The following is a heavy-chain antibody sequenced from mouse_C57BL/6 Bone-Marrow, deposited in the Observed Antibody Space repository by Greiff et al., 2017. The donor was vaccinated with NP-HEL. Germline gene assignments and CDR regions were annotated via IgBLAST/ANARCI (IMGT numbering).Heavy chain of an antibody. V-gene: IGHV1-54*01. CDR3: ARGGNYYGSIYVQYFDV. Sequence: VQLQQSGAELVRPGTSVKVSCKASGYAFTNYLIEWVKQRPGQGLEWIGVINPGSGGTNYNDKFKGKATLTADKSSSTAYMQLSSLTSEDSAVYFCARGGNYYGSIYVQYFDVWGTGTTVTVSS. J-gene: IGHJ1*03. CDR1: GYAFTNYL. CDR2: INPGSGGT. D-gene: IGHD1-1*01.